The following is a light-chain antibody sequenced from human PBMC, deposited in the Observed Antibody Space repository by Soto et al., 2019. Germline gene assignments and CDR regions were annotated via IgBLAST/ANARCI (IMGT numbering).Light chain of an antibody. CDR2: AAS. V-gene: IGKV1-39*01. J-gene: IGKJ1*01. Sequence: DIQMTQSPSSLSASVGDRVTITCRASQTISSDLNWYQQKPGKAPTLLIYAASSLQRGVPSRFSGSGSGTDFTLTISSRQPEDLATYYCQQSYYTPLTFGQGTKVEIK. CDR3: QQSYYTPLT. CDR1: QTISSD.